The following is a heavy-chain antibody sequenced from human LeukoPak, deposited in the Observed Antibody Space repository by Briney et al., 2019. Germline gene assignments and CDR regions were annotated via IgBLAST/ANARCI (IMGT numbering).Heavy chain of an antibody. CDR3: ARGDNDPGPRYFDY. Sequence: KSSETLSLTCAVYGGSFSGYYWSWIRQPPGKGLEWIGEINHSGSTNYNPSLKSRVTISADTSKNQFSLKLSSVTAADTAVYYCARGDNDPGPRYFDYWGQGTLVTVSS. V-gene: IGHV4-34*01. CDR1: GGSFSGYY. J-gene: IGHJ4*02. CDR2: INHSGST. D-gene: IGHD1-1*01.